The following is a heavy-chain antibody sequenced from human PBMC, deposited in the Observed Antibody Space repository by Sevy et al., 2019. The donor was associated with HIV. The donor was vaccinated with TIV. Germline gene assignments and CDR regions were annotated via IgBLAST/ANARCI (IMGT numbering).Heavy chain of an antibody. V-gene: IGHV1-18*01. Sequence: ASVKVSCNASGYTFTSYGISWVRQAPGQGLEWMGWISAYNGNTNYAQKLQGRVTMTTDTSTSTAYMELRSLRSDDTAVYYCARTLEYSSSGGFDYWGQGTLVTVSS. CDR2: ISAYNGNT. CDR3: ARTLEYSSSGGFDY. CDR1: GYTFTSYG. D-gene: IGHD6-6*01. J-gene: IGHJ4*02.